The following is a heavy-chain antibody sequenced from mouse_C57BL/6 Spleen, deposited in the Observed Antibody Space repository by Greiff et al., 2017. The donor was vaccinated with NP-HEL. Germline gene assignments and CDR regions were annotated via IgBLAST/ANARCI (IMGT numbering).Heavy chain of an antibody. J-gene: IGHJ3*01. D-gene: IGHD1-1*01. Sequence: EVMLVESGGGLVKPGGSLKLSCAASGFTFSDYGMHWVRQAPEKGLEWVAYISSGSSTIYYADTVKGRFTISRDNAKNTLFLQMTSLRSEDTAMYYCARDYYGSEAWFAYWGQGTLVTVSA. CDR3: ARDYYGSEAWFAY. CDR2: ISSGSSTI. V-gene: IGHV5-17*01. CDR1: GFTFSDYG.